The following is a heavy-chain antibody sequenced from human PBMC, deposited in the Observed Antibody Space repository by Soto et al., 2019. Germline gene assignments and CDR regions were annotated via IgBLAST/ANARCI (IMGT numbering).Heavy chain of an antibody. Sequence: ASVKVSCKGSGYTFGRDGMHWVRQAPGQGLEWLAWINAINGDTKYSQGFQGRLTVSRDTSANTAYLQLSSLRFEDTAVYYXARRSGYFFPFDGWGQGTLVTVSS. CDR3: ARRSGYFFPFDG. CDR1: GYTFGRDG. J-gene: IGHJ4*02. D-gene: IGHD3-3*01. V-gene: IGHV1-3*03. CDR2: INAINGDT.